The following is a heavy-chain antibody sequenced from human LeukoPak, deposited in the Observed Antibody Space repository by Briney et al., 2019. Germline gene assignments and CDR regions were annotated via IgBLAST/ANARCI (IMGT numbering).Heavy chain of an antibody. Sequence: GGFLRLSCAASGFTFSSYAMSWVRQAPGKGLEWVSGLSGSGGDTYYADSVKGRFTISRDNSNNTLYLQMNSLRAEDTALYYCAKSRSHSSAWYGSDFDHWGQGTLVTVSS. CDR2: LSGSGGDT. J-gene: IGHJ4*02. CDR3: AKSRSHSSAWYGSDFDH. CDR1: GFTFSSYA. V-gene: IGHV3-23*01. D-gene: IGHD6-19*01.